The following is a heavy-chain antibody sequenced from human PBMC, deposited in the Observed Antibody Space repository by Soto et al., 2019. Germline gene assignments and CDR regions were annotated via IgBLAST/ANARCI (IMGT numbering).Heavy chain of an antibody. J-gene: IGHJ6*02. V-gene: IGHV1-3*01. D-gene: IGHD3-10*01. Sequence: GASVKVSCKASGYTFTSYAMHWVRQAPGQRLEWMGWINAGNGNTKYSQKFQGRVTITRDTSASTAYMKLSSLRSEDTTVYFCASSYYGSGNPKDYYYGMDVWGQGTTVTVSS. CDR2: INAGNGNT. CDR3: ASSYYGSGNPKDYYYGMDV. CDR1: GYTFTSYA.